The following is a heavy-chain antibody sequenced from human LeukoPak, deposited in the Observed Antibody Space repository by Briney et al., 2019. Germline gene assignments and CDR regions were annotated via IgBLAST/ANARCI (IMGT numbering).Heavy chain of an antibody. Sequence: PSETLSLTCTVSGGSISSHYWSWIQQPPGKGLEWIGYIYYSGSTNYNPSLKSRVTISVDTSKNQFSLKLSSVTAADTAVYYCARVLSGYYTNWYFDLWGRGTLVTVSS. D-gene: IGHD3-3*01. CDR2: IYYSGST. V-gene: IGHV4-59*11. CDR1: GGSISSHY. CDR3: ARVLSGYYTNWYFDL. J-gene: IGHJ2*01.